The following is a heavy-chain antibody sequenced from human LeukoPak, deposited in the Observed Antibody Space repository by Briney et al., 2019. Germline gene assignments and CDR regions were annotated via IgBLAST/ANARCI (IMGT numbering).Heavy chain of an antibody. J-gene: IGHJ4*02. D-gene: IGHD3/OR15-3a*01. Sequence: GSLGLPCAASGFTVSSNYMSWVRQAPGKGLEWIGSIYYSGSTYYNPSLKSRVTISVDTSKNQFSLKLSSVTAADTAVYYCARESPGLVESPFDYWGQGTLVTVSS. CDR1: GFTVSSNY. CDR2: IYYSGST. CDR3: ARESPGLVESPFDY. V-gene: IGHV4-39*07.